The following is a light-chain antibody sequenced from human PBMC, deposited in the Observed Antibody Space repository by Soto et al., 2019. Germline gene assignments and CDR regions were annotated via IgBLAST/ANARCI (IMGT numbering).Light chain of an antibody. CDR3: SSYTTIFTYV. CDR1: SSDVGDYKY. Sequence: QSVLTQPASVSGSPGQSITISCTGTSSDVGDYKYVSWYQQHPGKAPKLVISEVSNRPSGISNRFSGSKSGNTASLTISGLQAEDEADYYCSSYTTIFTYVSGTGTKVTVL. V-gene: IGLV2-14*01. CDR2: EVS. J-gene: IGLJ1*01.